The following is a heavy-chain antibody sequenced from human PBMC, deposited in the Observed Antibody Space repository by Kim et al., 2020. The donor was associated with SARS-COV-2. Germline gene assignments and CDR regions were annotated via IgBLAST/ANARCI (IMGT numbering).Heavy chain of an antibody. CDR2: K. V-gene: IGHV3-7*01. D-gene: IGHD1-26*01. Sequence: KYYVDSVKGRFTISRDNAKNSLYLQMNSLRAEDTAVYYCVYGGVGEYFDYWGQGTLVTVSS. CDR3: VYGGVGEYFDY. J-gene: IGHJ4*02.